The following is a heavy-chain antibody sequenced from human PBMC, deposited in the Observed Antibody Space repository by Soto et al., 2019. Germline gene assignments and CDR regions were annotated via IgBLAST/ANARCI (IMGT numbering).Heavy chain of an antibody. CDR3: ARGRSSGWYEFDY. CDR1: GASISSYY. V-gene: IGHV4-59*01. CDR2: IYYSGST. J-gene: IGHJ4*02. Sequence: SETLSLTCTVSGASISSYYWSWIRQPPGKGLEWIGYIYYSGSTNYNPSLKSRVTISVDTSKNQFSLKLSSVTAADTAVYYCARGRSSGWYEFDYWGQGTLVTVSS. D-gene: IGHD6-19*01.